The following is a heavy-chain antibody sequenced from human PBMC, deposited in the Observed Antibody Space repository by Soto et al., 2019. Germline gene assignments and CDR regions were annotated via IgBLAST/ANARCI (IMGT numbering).Heavy chain of an antibody. CDR1: GGSFSGYY. CDR2: INHTGST. V-gene: IGHV4-34*01. Sequence: QVQLQQWGAGLLKPSETLSLTCGVYGGSFSGYYWSWIRQPPEKGLEYIGEINHTGSTKYNPSLKSRVTISVDTSKNQFSLKVRSVSAADTAVYYCARGRSGSYYTPSFYYYALDVWGQGTTVTVSS. D-gene: IGHD3-10*01. CDR3: ARGRSGSYYTPSFYYYALDV. J-gene: IGHJ6*02.